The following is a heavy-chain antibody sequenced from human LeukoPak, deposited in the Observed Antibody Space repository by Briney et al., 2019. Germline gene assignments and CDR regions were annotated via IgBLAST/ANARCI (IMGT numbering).Heavy chain of an antibody. V-gene: IGHV3-53*01. J-gene: IGHJ5*02. Sequence: PGGSLRLSCAASGFAVSNNYMSWVRQAPGKGLEWVSVIYSGGNTYYADSVKGRFTISRDNSKNTLFLQMNSLRAEDTAVYYCATDAGHWFDPWGQGTLVTVSS. CDR3: ATDAGHWFDP. CDR2: IYSGGNT. CDR1: GFAVSNNY.